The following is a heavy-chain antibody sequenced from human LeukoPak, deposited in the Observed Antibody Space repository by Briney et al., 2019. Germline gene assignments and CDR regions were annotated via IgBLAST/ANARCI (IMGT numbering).Heavy chain of an antibody. CDR1: GYTFTNCG. Sequence: ASVKVSCTASGYTFTNCGMNWVRQAPGQGLEWMGWINTNTGNPTYAQGFTGRFVFSLDTSVSTAYLQIGSLKAEDTAVYYCARGETTVTIAHWGQGTLVTVSS. CDR2: INTNTGNP. V-gene: IGHV7-4-1*01. CDR3: ARGETTVTIAH. J-gene: IGHJ4*02. D-gene: IGHD4-17*01.